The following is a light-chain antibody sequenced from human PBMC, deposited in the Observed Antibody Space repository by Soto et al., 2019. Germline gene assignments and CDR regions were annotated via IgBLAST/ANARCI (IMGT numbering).Light chain of an antibody. J-gene: IGKJ1*01. CDR3: QQYNNWPWT. V-gene: IGKV3-15*01. Sequence: ILMTQSRSPLAVSPGERATLSCRASQSVRSDLAWYQQKPGQAPRLLIYGASTRATGIPARFSGSGSGTEFTLIISSLQSEDFELYFCQQYNNWPWTFGQGTKVDIK. CDR2: GAS. CDR1: QSVRSD.